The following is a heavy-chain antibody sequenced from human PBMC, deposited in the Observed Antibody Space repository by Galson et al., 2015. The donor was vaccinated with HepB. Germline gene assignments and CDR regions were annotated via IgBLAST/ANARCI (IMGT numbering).Heavy chain of an antibody. V-gene: IGHV3-21*01. CDR3: ARSGGNWVDAFDI. D-gene: IGHD7-27*01. CDR2: ISSSSSYI. Sequence: SLRLSCAASGFTFSSYSMNWVRQAPGKGLEWVSSISSSSSYIYYADSVKGRFTISRDNAKNSLYLQMNSLRAEDTAVYYCARSGGNWVDAFDIWGQGTMVTVSS. CDR1: GFTFSSYS. J-gene: IGHJ3*02.